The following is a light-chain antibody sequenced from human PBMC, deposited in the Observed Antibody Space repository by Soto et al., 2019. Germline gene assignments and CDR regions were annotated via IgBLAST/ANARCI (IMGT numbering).Light chain of an antibody. J-gene: IGKJ2*01. CDR3: QQRNNWR. V-gene: IGKV3-11*01. Sequence: EIVLTQSPATLSLSPGERATLSCRASQSVSTYLAWYQQKPGQAPRLLIYDASNRATGIPARFSGSGSGTDFTLTISSLEPEDFALYYCQQRNNWRFGQGTILELK. CDR2: DAS. CDR1: QSVSTY.